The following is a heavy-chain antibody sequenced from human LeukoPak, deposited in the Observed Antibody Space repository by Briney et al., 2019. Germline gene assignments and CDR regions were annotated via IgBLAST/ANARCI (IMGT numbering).Heavy chain of an antibody. J-gene: IGHJ5*02. V-gene: IGHV1-46*01. CDR1: GYTFTSYY. CDR3: ARDNSVEDTAWWFDP. CDR2: INPSGGST. Sequence: ASVNVSCKSSGYTFTSYYMHWVRQPPGQGLEWMGIINPSGGSTSYAQKFQGRVTMTRDMSTSIDYMELSRLRSEDKAVYYCARDNSVEDTAWWFDPWGQGTLVTVSS. D-gene: IGHD4-23*01.